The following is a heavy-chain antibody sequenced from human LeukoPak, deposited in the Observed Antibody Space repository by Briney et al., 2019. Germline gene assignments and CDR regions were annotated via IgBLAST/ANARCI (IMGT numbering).Heavy chain of an antibody. D-gene: IGHD6-13*01. CDR1: GFTFSSYG. CDR3: AKRAVGSSWYAFDI. CDR2: ISYDGSNK. Sequence: GGSLRLSCAASGFTFSSYGMHWVRQAPGKGLEWVAVISYDGSNKYYADSVKGRFTISRDNSKNTLYLQMNSLRAEDTALYYCAKRAVGSSWYAFDIWGQGTMVTVSS. V-gene: IGHV3-30*18. J-gene: IGHJ3*02.